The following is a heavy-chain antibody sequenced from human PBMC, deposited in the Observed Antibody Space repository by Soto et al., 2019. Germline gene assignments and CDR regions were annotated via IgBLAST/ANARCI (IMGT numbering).Heavy chain of an antibody. CDR3: ARVSDYYDSSGYYTNPYYYYYGMDV. V-gene: IGHV1-18*01. CDR2: ISAYNGNT. D-gene: IGHD3-22*01. Sequence: GASVKVSCKASGYAFTSYGISLVRQAPGQGLEWVGWISAYNGNTNYAQKLQGRVTMTTDTSTSTAYMELRSLRSDDTAVYYCARVSDYYDSSGYYTNPYYYYYGMDVWGQGTTVTVSS. J-gene: IGHJ6*01. CDR1: GYAFTSYG.